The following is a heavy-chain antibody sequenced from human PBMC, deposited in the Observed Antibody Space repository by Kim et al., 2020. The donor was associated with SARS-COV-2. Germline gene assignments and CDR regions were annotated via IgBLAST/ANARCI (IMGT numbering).Heavy chain of an antibody. V-gene: IGHV3-9*01. J-gene: IGHJ6*02. Sequence: GGSLRLSCAASGFTFGDYAMHWVRQAPGKGLEWVSGISWNSGSIGYADSVKGRFTISRDNAKNSLYLQMNSLRAEDTALYYCAKDMARQLGGDYYYYYGMDVWGQGTTVTVSS. CDR2: ISWNSGSI. D-gene: IGHD6-6*01. CDR1: GFTFGDYA. CDR3: AKDMARQLGGDYYYYYGMDV.